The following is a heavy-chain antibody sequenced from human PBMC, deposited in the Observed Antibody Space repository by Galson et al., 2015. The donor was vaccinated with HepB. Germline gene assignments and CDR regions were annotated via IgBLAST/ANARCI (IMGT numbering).Heavy chain of an antibody. D-gene: IGHD4-17*01. CDR3: ARDQNGYGDYVRNFDY. CDR1: GFTFSSYA. Sequence: SLRLSCAASGFTFSSYAMHWVRQAPGKGLEWVAVISYDGSNKYYADSVKGRFTISRDNSKNTLYLQMDSLRAEDTAVYYCARDQNGYGDYVRNFDYWGQGTLVTVSS. J-gene: IGHJ4*02. V-gene: IGHV3-30*04. CDR2: ISYDGSNK.